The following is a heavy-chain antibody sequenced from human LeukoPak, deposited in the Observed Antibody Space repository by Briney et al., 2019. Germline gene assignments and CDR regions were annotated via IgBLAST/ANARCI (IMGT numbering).Heavy chain of an antibody. V-gene: IGHV3-23*01. CDR3: AKGYCSGTTCYYYYAMDV. CDR2: ISSSGGST. J-gene: IGHJ6*02. CDR1: GFTFISYA. Sequence: GGSLRLSCAASGFTFISYAMAWVRPAPGKGLEWVSAISSSGGSTYYADSVKGRFTISRDNAKNTLPLQMNSLRAKGTAVYYCAKGYCSGTTCYYYYAMDVWGQGTTLTVSS. D-gene: IGHD2-15*01.